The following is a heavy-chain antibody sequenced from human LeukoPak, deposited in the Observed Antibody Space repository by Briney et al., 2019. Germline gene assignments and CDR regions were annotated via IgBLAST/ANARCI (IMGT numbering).Heavy chain of an antibody. V-gene: IGHV3-21*01. D-gene: IGHD5-24*01. CDR3: ARALGYKGFLDS. J-gene: IGHJ5*01. Sequence: PRGSLRLSCAPSGFTFSSYNMNWVRQAPGRGRGWVSSISSSIRYIYYANSLRGRFTISRDNAQHSLCLQISSLRAEDTAVYYWARALGYKGFLDSWGHGTLVTVSS. CDR1: GFTFSSYN. CDR2: ISSSIRYI.